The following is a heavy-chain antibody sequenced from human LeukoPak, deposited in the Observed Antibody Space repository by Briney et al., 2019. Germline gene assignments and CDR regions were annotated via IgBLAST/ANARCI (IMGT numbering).Heavy chain of an antibody. CDR1: GFTFSNAW. Sequence: GGSLRLSCAASGFTFSNAWMSWVRQAPGKGLEWVGRIKTKTDGGTTDYAAPVKGRFTISRDDSKNTLYLQMNSLKTEDTAVYYCTIARGGFWSGYSLYFFDYWGQGTLVTVSS. CDR2: IKTKTDGGTT. J-gene: IGHJ4*02. D-gene: IGHD3-3*01. CDR3: TIARGGFWSGYSLYFFDY. V-gene: IGHV3-15*01.